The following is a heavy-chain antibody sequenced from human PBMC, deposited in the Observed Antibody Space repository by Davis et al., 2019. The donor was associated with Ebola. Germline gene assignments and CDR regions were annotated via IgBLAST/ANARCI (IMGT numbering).Heavy chain of an antibody. J-gene: IGHJ4*02. Sequence: ESLKISCAASGFTFSSYWMSWVRQPPGKGLEWIGEIYHSGSTNYNPSLKSRVTISVDKSKNQFSLKLSSLTAADTAVYYCATVTIFGIFDYWGQGTLVTVSS. CDR1: GFTFSSYW. CDR3: ATVTIFGIFDY. V-gene: IGHV4/OR15-8*01. D-gene: IGHD3-3*01. CDR2: IYHSGST.